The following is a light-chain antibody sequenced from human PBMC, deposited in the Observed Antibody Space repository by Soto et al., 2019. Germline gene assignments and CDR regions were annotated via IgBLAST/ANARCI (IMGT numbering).Light chain of an antibody. V-gene: IGLV2-14*01. CDR3: SSHGSNTIVV. J-gene: IGLJ2*01. Sequence: QSALTQPASVSGSPGQSITISCTGTSSDVGGYNSVSWYQQHPGKAPKPMIYDVSNRPSGVSNRFSGSKSGSTASLTISGLQAEDEADYYCSSHGSNTIVVFGGGTKLTVL. CDR2: DVS. CDR1: SSDVGGYNS.